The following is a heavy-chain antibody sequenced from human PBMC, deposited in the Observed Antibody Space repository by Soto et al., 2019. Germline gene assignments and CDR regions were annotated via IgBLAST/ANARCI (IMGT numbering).Heavy chain of an antibody. CDR2: ISYDGSNK. CDR3: ERDWLVEDYFHY. D-gene: IGHD3-10*01. V-gene: IGHV3-30-3*01. CDR1: GFSFSSYA. J-gene: IGHJ4*02. Sequence: PGGSLRLSCAASGFSFSSYAMHWVRQAPGKGLEWVALISYDGSNKYYADSVKGRFTISRDDSKNTLYLQMNSLRAEDTAVYYCERDWLVEDYFHYWGRGTLVTVSS.